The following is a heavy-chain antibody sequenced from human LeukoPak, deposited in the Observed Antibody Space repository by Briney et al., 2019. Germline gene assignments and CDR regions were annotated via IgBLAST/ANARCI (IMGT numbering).Heavy chain of an antibody. CDR3: ARNRDGYNSFDY. V-gene: IGHV4-59*06. CDR1: GGSISSYY. Sequence: SETLSLTCTVSGGSISSYYWSWIRQPPGKGLEWIGYIYCSGSSYYNPSLRSRVTISVDTSKNHFSLKLSSVTAADTAVYYCARNRDGYNSFDYWGQGTLVTVSS. J-gene: IGHJ4*02. CDR2: IYCSGSS. D-gene: IGHD5-24*01.